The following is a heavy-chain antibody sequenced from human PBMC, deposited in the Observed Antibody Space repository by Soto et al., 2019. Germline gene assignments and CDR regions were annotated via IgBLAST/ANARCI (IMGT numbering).Heavy chain of an antibody. J-gene: IGHJ6*02. CDR3: AGGYDGWLQFVGYYGMDV. CDR1: GYTFTSYG. D-gene: IGHD5-12*01. V-gene: IGHV1-18*04. Sequence: GASVKVSCKASGYTFTSYGISWVRQAPGQGLEWMGWISAYNGNTNYAQKLQGRVTMTTDTSTSTAYMELRSLRSDDTAVYYCAGGYDGWLQFVGYYGMDVWGQGTTVTVSS. CDR2: ISAYNGNT.